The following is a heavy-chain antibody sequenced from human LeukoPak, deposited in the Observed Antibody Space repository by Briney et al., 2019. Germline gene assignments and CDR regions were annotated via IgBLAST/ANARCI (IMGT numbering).Heavy chain of an antibody. CDR2: INHSGST. Sequence: PSQTLSLTCTVSGGSISNGDYYWSWIRQPPGKGLEWIGEINHSGSTNYNPSLKSRVTIPVDTSKNQFSLKLSSVTAADTAVYYCARGVRDSSGWYGGRISAYIYYFDYWGQGTLVTVSS. D-gene: IGHD6-19*01. CDR3: ARGVRDSSGWYGGRISAYIYYFDY. CDR1: GGSISNGDYY. V-gene: IGHV4-30-4*01. J-gene: IGHJ4*02.